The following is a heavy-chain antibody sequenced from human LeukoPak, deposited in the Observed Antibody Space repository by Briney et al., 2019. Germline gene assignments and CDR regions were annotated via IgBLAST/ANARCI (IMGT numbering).Heavy chain of an antibody. CDR2: MNPNTGRI. Sequence: ASVKVSCKASRYTFTRYDINWVREAAGHGREWMGWMNPNTGRIGYAQKFQGRITMTRETSINTAYMELTNLRSEDTAIYYCARLSQTPDYYTLGGYYYLGYWGQGTPVTVSS. J-gene: IGHJ4*02. CDR1: RYTFTRYD. CDR3: ARLSQTPDYYTLGGYYYLGY. V-gene: IGHV1-8*01. D-gene: IGHD3-10*01.